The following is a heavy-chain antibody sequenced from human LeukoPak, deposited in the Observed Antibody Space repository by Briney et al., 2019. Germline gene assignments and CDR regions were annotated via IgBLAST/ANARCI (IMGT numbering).Heavy chain of an antibody. J-gene: IGHJ4*02. CDR1: GYSISSGYY. V-gene: IGHV4-38-2*02. D-gene: IGHD3-22*01. CDR3: ARGLRPIYYYDSSGYSDDY. Sequence: PSQTLSLTCTVSGYSISSGYYWGWIRQPPGKGLEWIGSIYHSGSTYYNPSLKSRVTISVDTSKNQFSLKLSSVTAADTAVYYCARGLRPIYYYDSSGYSDDYWGQGTLVTVSS. CDR2: IYHSGST.